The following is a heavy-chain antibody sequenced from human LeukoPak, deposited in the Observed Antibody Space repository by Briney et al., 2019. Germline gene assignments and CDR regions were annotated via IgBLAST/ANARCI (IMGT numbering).Heavy chain of an antibody. V-gene: IGHV3-21*01. D-gene: IGHD5-18*01. CDR1: GFTVSSNY. Sequence: GGSLRLSCAASGFTVSSNYMSWVRQAPGKGLEWLSTISSNSSDIFYADSVEGRFTISRDNAKKSLYLQMSSLRVDDTAVYYCVSDGQLWFPGDFQHWGQGTLVTVSS. J-gene: IGHJ1*01. CDR2: ISSNSSDI. CDR3: VSDGQLWFPGDFQH.